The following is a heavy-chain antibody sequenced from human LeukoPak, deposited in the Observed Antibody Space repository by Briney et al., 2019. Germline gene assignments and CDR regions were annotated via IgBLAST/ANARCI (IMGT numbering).Heavy chain of an antibody. Sequence: GGSLRLSCAASGFTFSSYGMHWVRQAPGKGLEWVAVISYDGSNKYYADSVKGRFTISRDNSKNTLYLQMNSLRAEDTAVYYCAKELFPSMSPTLPDYWRQGTLVTVSS. CDR2: ISYDGSNK. J-gene: IGHJ4*02. CDR3: AKELFPSMSPTLPDY. CDR1: GFTFSSYG. D-gene: IGHD2/OR15-2a*01. V-gene: IGHV3-30*18.